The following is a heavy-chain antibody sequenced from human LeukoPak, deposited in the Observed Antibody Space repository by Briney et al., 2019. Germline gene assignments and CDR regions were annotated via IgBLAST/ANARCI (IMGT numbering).Heavy chain of an antibody. V-gene: IGHV3-30*18. CDR1: GFTFSSYG. J-gene: IGHJ4*02. CDR3: AKGGYSSSSTFDY. CDR2: ISYDGSNK. D-gene: IGHD6-6*01. Sequence: GGSLRLSCAASGFTFSSYGMHWVRQAPGKGLEWVVVISYDGSNKYYADSVKGRFTISRDNSKNTLYLQMNSLRAEDTAVYYCAKGGYSSSSTFDYWGQGTLVTVSS.